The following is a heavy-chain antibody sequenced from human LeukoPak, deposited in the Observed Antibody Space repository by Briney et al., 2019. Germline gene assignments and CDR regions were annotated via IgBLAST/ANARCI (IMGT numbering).Heavy chain of an antibody. CDR2: IKSKTNGGTT. D-gene: IGHD4-23*01. V-gene: IGHV3-15*01. J-gene: IGHJ4*02. CDR1: GFTFSNAW. CDR3: ATSWATTVVSGDS. Sequence: GGSLRLSCAASGFTFSNAWMNWVRQAPGKGLEWVGRIKSKTNGGTTDSAAPVKGRFTISRDDSRNTLYLQMNSLKTEDTAVYYCATSWATTVVSGDSWGQGTLATVSS.